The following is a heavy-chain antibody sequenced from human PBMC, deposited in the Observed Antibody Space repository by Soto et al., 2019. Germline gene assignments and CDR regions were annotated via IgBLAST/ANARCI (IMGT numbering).Heavy chain of an antibody. CDR2: LTPGGSIT. CDR1: GFTFSAYA. CDR3: VKTYSSSWYGNNWFDP. Sequence: PGGSLRLSCAASGFTFSAYAMTWVRQAPGKGLEWVSALTPGGSITYYADSVKGRFFISRDNSKSTLYLQMNSLRAEDTAIYYCVKTYSSSWYGNNWFDPWGQGTLVTVSS. V-gene: IGHV3-23*01. J-gene: IGHJ5*02. D-gene: IGHD6-13*01.